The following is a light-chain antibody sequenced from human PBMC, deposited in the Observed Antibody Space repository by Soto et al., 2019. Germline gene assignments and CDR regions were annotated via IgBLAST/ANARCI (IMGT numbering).Light chain of an antibody. CDR2: GAS. J-gene: IGKJ1*01. Sequence: EIVLTQSPATLSVSPGESATLSCRASQSVSSNLAWYQQKPGQAPRLLIYGASTRATGFPARFSGSGSGTEFTLTISSLQSEDFATYYCQQSYIAPWTFGQGTKVDNK. V-gene: IGKV3-15*01. CDR3: QQSYIAPWT. CDR1: QSVSSN.